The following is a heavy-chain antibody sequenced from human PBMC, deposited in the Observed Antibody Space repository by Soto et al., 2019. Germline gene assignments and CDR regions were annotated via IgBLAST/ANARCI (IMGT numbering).Heavy chain of an antibody. CDR2: IKQDGSEK. Sequence: GGSLRLSCAASGFTFSSYWMSWVRQAPGKGLEWVANIKQDGSEKYYADSVKGRFTISRDNSKNTLYLQMNSLRAEDTAVYYCARDMYSSGWYGLEYWGQGTLVTVSS. CDR3: ARDMYSSGWYGLEY. V-gene: IGHV3-7*01. CDR1: GFTFSSYW. D-gene: IGHD6-19*01. J-gene: IGHJ4*02.